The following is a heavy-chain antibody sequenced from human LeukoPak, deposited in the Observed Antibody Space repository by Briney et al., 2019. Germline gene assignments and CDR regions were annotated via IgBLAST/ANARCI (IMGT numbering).Heavy chain of an antibody. J-gene: IGHJ3*02. D-gene: IGHD3-22*01. V-gene: IGHV1-2*06. CDR2: INPNSGGT. CDR1: GYTFTGYY. Sequence: ASVKVSCKASGYTFTGYYMHWVRQVPGQGLEWMGRINPNSGGTNYAQKFQGRVTMTRDTSISTAYMELSRLISDDTAVYYSARVYYDSSAPDAFDIWGQGTMVTVSS. CDR3: ARVYYDSSAPDAFDI.